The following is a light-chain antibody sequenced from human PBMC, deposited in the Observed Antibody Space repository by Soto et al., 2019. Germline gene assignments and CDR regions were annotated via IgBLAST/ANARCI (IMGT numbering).Light chain of an antibody. Sequence: QSALTQPASVSGSPGQSITISCTGPSSDVGAYNYVSWYQHHPGKAPKLMIYEVTNRPSGVSNRFSGSKSGNTASLTISGLQAEDEADYYCNSYTTNSNRVFGTGTKVTVL. J-gene: IGLJ1*01. CDR2: EVT. V-gene: IGLV2-14*01. CDR1: SSDVGAYNY. CDR3: NSYTTNSNRV.